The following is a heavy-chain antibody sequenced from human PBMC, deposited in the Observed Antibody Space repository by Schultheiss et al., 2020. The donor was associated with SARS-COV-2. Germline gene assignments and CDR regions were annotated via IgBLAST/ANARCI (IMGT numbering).Heavy chain of an antibody. CDR1: GLDFNSYS. D-gene: IGHD2/OR15-2a*01. CDR3: ARDDGTTVYGMDV. J-gene: IGHJ6*02. CDR2: SSRTGSIK. Sequence: GGSLRLSCAASGLDFNSYSVNWVRRAPGKGLEWLAYSSRTGSIKYYADSVKGRFTISRDDAKNLVFLQMSSLRDDDTALYHCARDDGTTVYGMDVWGQGTKVTVSS. V-gene: IGHV3-48*02.